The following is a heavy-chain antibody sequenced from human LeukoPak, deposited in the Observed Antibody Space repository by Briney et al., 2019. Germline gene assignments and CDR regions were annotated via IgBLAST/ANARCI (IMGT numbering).Heavy chain of an antibody. D-gene: IGHD3-3*01. Sequence: SETLSLTCTVSGYSISSGYYWGWIRQPPGKGLEWIGSIYHSGSTYYNPSLKSRVTISVDTSKNQFSLKLSSVTAADTAVYYCARATPYDFWSGYPYYFDYWGQGTLVTVSS. J-gene: IGHJ4*02. CDR3: ARATPYDFWSGYPYYFDY. V-gene: IGHV4-38-2*02. CDR1: GYSISSGYY. CDR2: IYHSGST.